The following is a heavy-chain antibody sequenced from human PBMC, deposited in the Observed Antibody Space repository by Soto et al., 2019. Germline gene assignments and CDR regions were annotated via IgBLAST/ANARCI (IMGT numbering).Heavy chain of an antibody. Sequence: QVQLVQSGAEVKKSGASVKVSCKPSGYSFSDYFIQWVRQAPGQGLEWVAWINPKTAATNYAKKFPGRASLTWDTSSNTAYMELTRLRPDDTAVYYCARIKWGLNYYNGMDVWGQGTTVIVSS. CDR3: ARIKWGLNYYNGMDV. CDR2: INPKTAAT. V-gene: IGHV1-2*02. D-gene: IGHD1-26*01. J-gene: IGHJ6*02. CDR1: GYSFSDYF.